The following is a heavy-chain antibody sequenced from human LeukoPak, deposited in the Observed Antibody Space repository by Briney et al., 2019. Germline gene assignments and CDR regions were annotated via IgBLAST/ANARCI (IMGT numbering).Heavy chain of an antibody. D-gene: IGHD2-2*01. J-gene: IGHJ6*02. CDR2: IIPIFGTA. Sequence: SVKVSCKASGGTFSSYAISWVRQAPGQGLEWMGGIIPIFGTANYAQKFQGRVTITADESTSTAYMELSSLRSEDTAVYYCARGHRYCSSTSCYFDYYYGMDVWGQGTTVTVSS. CDR1: GGTFSSYA. CDR3: ARGHRYCSSTSCYFDYYYGMDV. V-gene: IGHV1-69*13.